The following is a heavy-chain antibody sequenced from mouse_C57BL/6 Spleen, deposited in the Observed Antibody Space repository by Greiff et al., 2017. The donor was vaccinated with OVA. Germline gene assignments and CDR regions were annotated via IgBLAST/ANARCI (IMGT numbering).Heavy chain of an antibody. D-gene: IGHD2-4*01. CDR2: IDPETGGT. CDR1: GYTFTDYE. Sequence: QVQLQQSGAELVRPGASVTLSCKASGYTFTDYEMNWVKQTPVHGLEWIGAIDPETGGTAYNQKFKGKAILTADKSSSTAYMELRSLTSEDSAVYYCTRRALYYDDYYAMDYWGQGTSVTVSS. CDR3: TRRALYYDDYYAMDY. J-gene: IGHJ4*01. V-gene: IGHV1-15*01.